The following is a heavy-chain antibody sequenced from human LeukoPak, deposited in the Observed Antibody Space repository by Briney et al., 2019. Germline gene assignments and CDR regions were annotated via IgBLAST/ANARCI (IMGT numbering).Heavy chain of an antibody. D-gene: IGHD2-21*01. CDR3: ARDQPGPYFDY. V-gene: IGHV3-7*01. CDR1: GFTFSSYS. J-gene: IGHJ4*02. Sequence: GGSLRLSCAASGFTFSSYSMNWVRQAPGKGLEWVANIKQDGSEEYYVDSVKGRFTISRDNAKNSLDLQVNSLRAEDTAVYYCARDQPGPYFDYWGQGTLVTVSS. CDR2: IKQDGSEE.